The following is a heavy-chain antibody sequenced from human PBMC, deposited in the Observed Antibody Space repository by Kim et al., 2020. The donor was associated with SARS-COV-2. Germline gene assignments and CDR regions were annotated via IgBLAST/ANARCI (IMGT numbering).Heavy chain of an antibody. J-gene: IGHJ6*02. CDR1: GFTFSNAW. CDR2: IKSKTDGGTT. V-gene: IGHV3-15*01. D-gene: IGHD3-22*01. Sequence: GGSLRLSCAASGFTFSNAWMSWVRQAPGKGLEWVGRIKSKTDGGTTDYAAPVKGRFTISRDDSKNTLYLQMNSLKTEDTAVYYCTTSYYYDSSGYPEYYYGMDVWGQGTTVTVSS. CDR3: TTSYYYDSSGYPEYYYGMDV.